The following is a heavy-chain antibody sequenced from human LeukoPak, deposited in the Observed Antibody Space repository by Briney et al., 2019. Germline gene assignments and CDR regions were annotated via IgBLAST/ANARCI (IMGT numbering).Heavy chain of an antibody. D-gene: IGHD1-26*01. V-gene: IGHV3-11*01. CDR3: AKGNSGEYYDTYFDS. J-gene: IGHJ4*02. CDR2: ISSSGSTI. CDR1: GFTFSDYY. Sequence: GGSLRLSCAASGFTFSDYYMSWIRQAPGKGLEWVSYISSSGSTIYYADSVKGRFTISRDNSRNSLYLQMNSLRSEDTAFYYCAKGNSGEYYDTYFDSWGQGTLVAVSS.